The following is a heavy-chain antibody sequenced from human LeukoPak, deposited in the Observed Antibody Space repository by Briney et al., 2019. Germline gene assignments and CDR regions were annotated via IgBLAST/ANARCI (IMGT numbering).Heavy chain of an antibody. J-gene: IGHJ4*02. D-gene: IGHD2-2*01. V-gene: IGHV4-59*02. CDR3: ARIQSSSSPFDY. CDR2: IYYSGTT. CDR1: GGPVSSNY. Sequence: PSETLSLTCTVSGGPVSSNYWSWIRQPPGKGLEWIGYIYYSGTTTYNPSLESRFTISVDTSKNQFPLRLSSVTAADTAVYYCARIQSSSSPFDYWGQGTLVTVSS.